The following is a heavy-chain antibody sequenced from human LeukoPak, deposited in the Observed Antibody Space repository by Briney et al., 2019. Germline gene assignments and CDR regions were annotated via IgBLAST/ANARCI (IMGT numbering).Heavy chain of an antibody. CDR3: AREGGYSRAPIDY. V-gene: IGHV3-30*04. Sequence: PGRSLRLSCAASGFTFSSYATHWVRQAPGKGLEWVAVISYDGSNKYYADSVKGRFTISRDNSKNTLYLQMNSLRAEDTAVYYCAREGGYSRAPIDYWGQGTLVTVSS. CDR2: ISYDGSNK. CDR1: GFTFSSYA. D-gene: IGHD6-13*01. J-gene: IGHJ4*02.